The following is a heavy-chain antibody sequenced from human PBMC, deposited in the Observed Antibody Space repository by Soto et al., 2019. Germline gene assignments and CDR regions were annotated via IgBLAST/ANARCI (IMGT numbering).Heavy chain of an antibody. CDR2: IYPEDSET. J-gene: IGHJ5*02. CDR1: GYTFGTFW. D-gene: IGHD2-15*01. CDR3: ARTYCIVPSCHNNWFDP. Sequence: GESLKISCNGSGYTFGTFWIAWVRQMPGKGLEWMGMIYPEDSETKYSPSFEGQVTFSADKYVKTAYLQWTSLKASDTAIYYCARTYCIVPSCHNNWFDPWGQGTLGTGS. V-gene: IGHV5-51*01.